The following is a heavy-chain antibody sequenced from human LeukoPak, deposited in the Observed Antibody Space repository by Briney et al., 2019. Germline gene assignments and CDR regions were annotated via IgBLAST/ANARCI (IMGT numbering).Heavy chain of an antibody. CDR1: GGSISSYY. CDR3: ATFSTVVASPYDAFDI. J-gene: IGHJ3*02. V-gene: IGHV4-34*01. CDR2: THHGGST. D-gene: IGHD2/OR15-2a*01. Sequence: SETLSLTCTVSGGSISSYYWSWIRQPPGKGLEWIGETHHGGSTNYNPSLKSRLTISVDKSKNQFSLKLSSVTAAGTAMYYCATFSTVVASPYDAFDIWGQGTMVTVSS.